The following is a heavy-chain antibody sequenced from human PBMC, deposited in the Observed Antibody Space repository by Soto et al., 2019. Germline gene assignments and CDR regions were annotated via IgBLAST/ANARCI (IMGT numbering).Heavy chain of an antibody. J-gene: IGHJ6*02. D-gene: IGHD3-16*02. Sequence: EVQLVESGGGLVQPGGSLKLSCAASGFTFSGSAMHWVRQASGKGLEWVGRIRSKANSYATAYAASVKGRFTISRDDSKNTAYLQMSSLKTEDTAVYYWTARDYDYVWGSYLSGMDVWGQGTTVTVSS. CDR2: IRSKANSYAT. V-gene: IGHV3-73*02. CDR1: GFTFSGSA. CDR3: TARDYDYVWGSYLSGMDV.